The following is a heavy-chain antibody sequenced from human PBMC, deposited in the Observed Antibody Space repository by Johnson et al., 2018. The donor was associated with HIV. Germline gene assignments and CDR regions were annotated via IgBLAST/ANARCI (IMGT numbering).Heavy chain of an antibody. J-gene: IGHJ3*02. D-gene: IGHD4-23*01. CDR1: GFTFSSYW. CDR2: IKQDGSEK. Sequence: VQLVESGGGLVQPGGSLRLSCAASGFTFSSYWMSWVRQAPGKGLEWVANIKQDGSEKYYVDSVKGRFTISRDNSKNTLYLQRNSLRAEDTALYYCARGRYGRMTTVAAAAFDIWGQGTMVTVSS. CDR3: ARGRYGRMTTVAAAAFDI. V-gene: IGHV3-7*03.